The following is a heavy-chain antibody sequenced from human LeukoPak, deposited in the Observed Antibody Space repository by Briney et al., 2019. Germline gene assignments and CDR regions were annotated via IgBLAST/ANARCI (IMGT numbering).Heavy chain of an antibody. CDR1: GFTFSSYG. CDR3: ARDLEPYSSSWYGFDY. D-gene: IGHD6-13*01. CDR2: IRYDGSNK. V-gene: IGHV3-30*02. Sequence: GGSLRLSCAASGFTFSSYGMHWVRQAPGKGLEWATFIRYDGSNKYYADSVKGRFTISRDNSKNTLYLQMNSLRAEDTAVYYCARDLEPYSSSWYGFDYWGQGTLVTVSS. J-gene: IGHJ4*02.